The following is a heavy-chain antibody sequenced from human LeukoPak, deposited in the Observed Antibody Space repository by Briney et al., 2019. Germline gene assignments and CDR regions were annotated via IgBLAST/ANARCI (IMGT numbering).Heavy chain of an antibody. Sequence: GGSLRLSCAASGFTFSSYGMHWVRQAPGKGLEWVAFIRYDGSNKYYADSVKGRFTISRDNSKNTPYLQMNSLRAEDTAVYYCAKVVVATATNYYFDYWGQGTLVTVSS. J-gene: IGHJ4*02. CDR2: IRYDGSNK. CDR3: AKVVVATATNYYFDY. V-gene: IGHV3-30*02. D-gene: IGHD2-21*02. CDR1: GFTFSSYG.